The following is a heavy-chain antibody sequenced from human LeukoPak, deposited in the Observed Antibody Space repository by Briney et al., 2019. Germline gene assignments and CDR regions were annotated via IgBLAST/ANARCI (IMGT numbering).Heavy chain of an antibody. CDR2: ISTDAGET. Sequence: GASVKVSCKASGYSFTNYGISWVRQAPGKGLEWVSAISTDAGETHYADSVKGRFTISRDNSKNTVSLQMSSLRAEDTALYYCAKGSGNGYGSGPFDYWGQGTLVTVSS. CDR3: AKGSGNGYGSGPFDY. J-gene: IGHJ4*02. D-gene: IGHD3-10*01. V-gene: IGHV3-23*01. CDR1: GYSFTNYG.